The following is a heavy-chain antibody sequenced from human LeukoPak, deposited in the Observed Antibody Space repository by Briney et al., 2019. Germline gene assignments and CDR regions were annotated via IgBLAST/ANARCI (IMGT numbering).Heavy chain of an antibody. CDR2: INSDGSST. CDR1: GFTFSSYW. Sequence: PGGSLRLSCAASGFTFSSYWMHWVRQAPGKGLVWVSRINSDGSSTSYADSVKGRFTISRDNAKNTLYLQMNSLRAEDTAVYYCAKDRGGYSGYDFDYWGQGTLVTVSS. D-gene: IGHD5-12*01. J-gene: IGHJ4*02. V-gene: IGHV3-74*01. CDR3: AKDRGGYSGYDFDY.